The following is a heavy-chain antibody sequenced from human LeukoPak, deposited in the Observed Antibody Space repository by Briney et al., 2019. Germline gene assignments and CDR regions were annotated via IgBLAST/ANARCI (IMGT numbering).Heavy chain of an antibody. J-gene: IGHJ4*02. CDR2: ISSNGGST. Sequence: PGGSLRLSCAASGFTFSSYAMHWVRQAPGKGLEYVSAISSNGGSTYYANSVKGRFTISRDNSKNTLYLQMGSLRAEDMAVYYCARDQEVVPAAPGGYWGQGTLVTVSS. CDR3: ARDQEVVPAAPGGY. CDR1: GFTFSSYA. D-gene: IGHD2-2*01. V-gene: IGHV3-64*01.